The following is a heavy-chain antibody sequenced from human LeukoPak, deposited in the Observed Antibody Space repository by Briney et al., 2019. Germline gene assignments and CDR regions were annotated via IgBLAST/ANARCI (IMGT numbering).Heavy chain of an antibody. V-gene: IGHV3-15*01. CDR2: IKSKTDGGTT. Sequence: ETLSLTCAVYGGSFSGYYWSWIRQAPGKGLEWVGRIKSKTDGGTTDYAAPVKGRFTISRDDSKNTLYLQMNSLKTEDTAVYYCTIAEGYWGQGTLVTVSS. CDR3: TIAEGY. J-gene: IGHJ4*02. CDR1: GGSFSGYY.